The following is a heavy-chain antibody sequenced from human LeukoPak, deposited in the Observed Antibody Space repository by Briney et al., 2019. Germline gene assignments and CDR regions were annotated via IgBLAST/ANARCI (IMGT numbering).Heavy chain of an antibody. CDR3: ASWRGSRGYDYGFDS. V-gene: IGHV4-39*07. D-gene: IGHD5-12*01. CDR1: GASIISDHHY. CDR2: ALYTGVT. Sequence: SETLSLTCVVSGASIISDHHYWGWVRQPPGKGLEWIGNALYTGVTYSRPSLKSRITISVDTSQNQFSLKLSSMTAADTAIYYCASWRGSRGYDYGFDSWGQGTLVTVSS. J-gene: IGHJ4*02.